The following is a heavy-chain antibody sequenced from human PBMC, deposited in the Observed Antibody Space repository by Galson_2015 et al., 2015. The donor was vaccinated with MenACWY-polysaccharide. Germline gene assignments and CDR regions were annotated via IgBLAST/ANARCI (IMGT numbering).Heavy chain of an antibody. Sequence: SLRLSCAASGFIFSNYWMHWVRQAPGKGLVWVSRINTDGSVTSYADSVKGRFTISRDNAKNRLLLQMNGLSVDDTAVYYCAKDQRWNLPDYWGQGILVTVSS. J-gene: IGHJ4*02. CDR3: AKDQRWNLPDY. CDR2: INTDGSVT. CDR1: GFIFSNYW. V-gene: IGHV3-74*01. D-gene: IGHD1-7*01.